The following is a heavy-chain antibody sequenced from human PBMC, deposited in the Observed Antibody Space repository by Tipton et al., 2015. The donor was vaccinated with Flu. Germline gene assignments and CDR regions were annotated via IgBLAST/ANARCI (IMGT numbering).Heavy chain of an antibody. J-gene: IGHJ4*02. CDR1: GGSIDKIDYY. V-gene: IGHV4-39*01. CDR3: AKHVGSGSPTPFDF. D-gene: IGHD3-10*01. Sequence: TLSLTCTVSGGSIDKIDYYWDWIRQPPGKRLEWIGSISYRETTYYNPSLRSRVTISLDTSKNQFSLKLTSVTAAETAVYYCAKHVGSGSPTPFDFWGQGTLVNVSS. CDR2: ISYRETT.